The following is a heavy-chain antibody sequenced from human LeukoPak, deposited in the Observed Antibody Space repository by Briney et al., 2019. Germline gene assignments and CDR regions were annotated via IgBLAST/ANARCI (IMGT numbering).Heavy chain of an antibody. CDR3: TRNSGWYGLS. V-gene: IGHV3-30*02. CDR1: GFTFTSYG. CDR2: IRHDGSYK. Sequence: GGSLRLSCVVSGFTFTSYGVHWVRQAPGKGLEWVAFIRHDGSYKDYADSVEGRFTISRDNSKNTLYLQMNSLRAEDTAVYYCTRNSGWYGLSWGQGTLVTVSS. J-gene: IGHJ1*01. D-gene: IGHD6-19*01.